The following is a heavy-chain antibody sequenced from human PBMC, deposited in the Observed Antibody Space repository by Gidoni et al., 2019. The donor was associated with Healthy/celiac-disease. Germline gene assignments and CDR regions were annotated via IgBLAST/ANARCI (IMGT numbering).Heavy chain of an antibody. CDR3: AKERWGPRVFDY. D-gene: IGHD3-16*01. CDR2: IRGSGGST. J-gene: IGHJ4*02. Sequence: EVQLLESGGGLVQPGGSLRLSCAASGFTFSSYAMSWVRQAPGKGLAWVSAIRGSGGSTYYADSVKGRFTISRDNSKNTLYLQMNSLRAEETAVYYCAKERWGPRVFDYWGQGTLVTVSS. CDR1: GFTFSSYA. V-gene: IGHV3-23*01.